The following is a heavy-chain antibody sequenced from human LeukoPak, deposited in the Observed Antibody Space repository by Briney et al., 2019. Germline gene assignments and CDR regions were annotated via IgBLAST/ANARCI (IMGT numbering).Heavy chain of an antibody. Sequence: SETLSLTCTLSGDFNPLCHWSWLPLPLGKGVVCIGYVYYGGLTNHHPALTGRVSISVDTSKSQFSLQLSSVTAAGTAVYYCARDRYIRFGALPEYYFDYWGQGTLVTVSS. D-gene: IGHD3-10*01. V-gene: IGHV4-59*01. CDR1: GDFNPLCH. J-gene: IGHJ4*02. CDR3: ARDRYIRFGALPEYYFDY. CDR2: VYYGGLT.